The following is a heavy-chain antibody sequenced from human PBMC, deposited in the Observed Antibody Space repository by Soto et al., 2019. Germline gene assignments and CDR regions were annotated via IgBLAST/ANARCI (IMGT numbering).Heavy chain of an antibody. V-gene: IGHV3-33*01. J-gene: IGHJ4*02. CDR2: IWYDGSNK. D-gene: IGHD3-10*01. CDR3: ARDLDYYGSGPLNY. Sequence: QVQLVESGGGVVQPGRSLRLSCAASGFTFSRYGMHWVRQAPGKGLEWVAVIWYDGSNKYYADSVKGRFTISRDNSKNTLYLQMNSLRAEDTAVYYCARDLDYYGSGPLNYWGQGTLVTVSS. CDR1: GFTFSRYG.